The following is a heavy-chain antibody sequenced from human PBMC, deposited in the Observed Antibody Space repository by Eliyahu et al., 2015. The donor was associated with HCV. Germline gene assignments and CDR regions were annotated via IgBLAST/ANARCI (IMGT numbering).Heavy chain of an antibody. Sequence: DVRLVESGGGLVKPGGSLRVSCVGTGFTFSDAWMNWVRXAPGGGLEWVGRIRSRSDGGTVDYAAPVKGRFTISRDDSKNTVFLHANNLRPDDSAVYYCTTVGLTLTTPFDYWGQGTLVTVSS. J-gene: IGHJ4*02. CDR1: GFTFSDAW. CDR2: IRSRSDGGTV. D-gene: IGHD4-17*01. V-gene: IGHV3-15*05. CDR3: TTVGLTLTTPFDY.